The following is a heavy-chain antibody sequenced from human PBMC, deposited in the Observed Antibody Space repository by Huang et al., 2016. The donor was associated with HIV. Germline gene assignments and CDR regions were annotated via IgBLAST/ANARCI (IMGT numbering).Heavy chain of an antibody. J-gene: IGHJ6*02. V-gene: IGHV3-72*01. Sequence: EVQLVESGGGLVQPGGSLSLSCAASGFTFSDHYMDWVRQAPGKGLEWVGRSRNKVRSYTTEYAASVKGRFTISRDDSETSLYLQMNSLRTEDSAVYYCTGALASDTGMDVWGQGTTVTVSS. D-gene: IGHD6-19*01. CDR2: SRNKVRSYTT. CDR3: TGALASDTGMDV. CDR1: GFTFSDHY.